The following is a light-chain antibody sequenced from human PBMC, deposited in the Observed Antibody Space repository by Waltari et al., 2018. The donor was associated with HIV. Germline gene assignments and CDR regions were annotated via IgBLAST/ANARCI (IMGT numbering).Light chain of an antibody. J-gene: IGLJ2*01. Sequence: SYELTQSPSVSVSPGQTASITCSGDKLGVTYVSWYQQKPGQSPVLVIYQSSKRPSEIPERFSGSNSGDTATLTISGTQAVDEADYYCQAWDSSSAVVFGGGTKLTVL. CDR2: QSS. CDR3: QAWDSSSAVV. CDR1: KLGVTY. V-gene: IGLV3-1*01.